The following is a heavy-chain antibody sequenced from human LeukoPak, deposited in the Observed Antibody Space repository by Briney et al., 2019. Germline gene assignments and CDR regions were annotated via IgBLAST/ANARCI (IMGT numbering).Heavy chain of an antibody. J-gene: IGHJ6*02. CDR2: INHSGST. CDR1: GGSFSGYY. CDR3: ARFPSGRSNRIYGMDV. V-gene: IGHV4-34*01. D-gene: IGHD4-11*01. Sequence: SETLSLTCAVYGGSFSGYYWSWIRQPPGKGLEWIGEINHSGSTNYNPSLKSRVTISVDTSKNQFSLKLSSVTAADTAVYYCARFPSGRSNRIYGMDVWGQGTTVTVSS.